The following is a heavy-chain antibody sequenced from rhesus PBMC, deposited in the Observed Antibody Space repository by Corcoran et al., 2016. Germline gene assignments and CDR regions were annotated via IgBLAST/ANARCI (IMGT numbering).Heavy chain of an antibody. D-gene: IGHD5-24*01. J-gene: IGHJ4*01. V-gene: IGHV5-2*01. CDR1: GYSFTSYW. CDR3: AKSKAGYSLFDY. Sequence: EVQLVQSGAEVKRPGESLKISCKTSGYSFTSYWISWVRQMPGKGLEWMGTMYPSDSDTRYSPSFQGQVTISADKSISTTYLQWSSLKASDSATYYCAKSKAGYSLFDYWGQGVLVTVSS. CDR2: MYPSDSDT.